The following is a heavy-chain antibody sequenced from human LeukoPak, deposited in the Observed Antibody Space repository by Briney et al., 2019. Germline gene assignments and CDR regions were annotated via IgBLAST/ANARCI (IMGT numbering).Heavy chain of an antibody. CDR2: IYTSGST. Sequence: PSETLSLTCTVSGGSISSYYWSWIRQPPGKGLEWIGYIYTSGSTNYNPSLKSRVTISVDTSKNQFSLKLSSVTAADTAVYYCARHQMGSSWYVGGRDAFDIWGQGTMVTVSS. D-gene: IGHD6-13*01. V-gene: IGHV4-4*09. CDR3: ARHQMGSSWYVGGRDAFDI. CDR1: GGSISSYY. J-gene: IGHJ3*02.